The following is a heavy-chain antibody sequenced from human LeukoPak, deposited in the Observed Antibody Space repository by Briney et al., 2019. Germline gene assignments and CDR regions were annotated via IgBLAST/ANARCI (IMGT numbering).Heavy chain of an antibody. V-gene: IGHV1-69*05. J-gene: IGHJ6*03. CDR2: IIPIFGTA. Sequence: SVKVSRKASGGTFSSYAISWVRQAPGQGLEWMGGIIPIFGTANYAQKFQGRVTITTDESTSTAYMELSSLRSEDTAVYYCARGGAAAGRGTYYYYYMDVWGKGTTVTVSS. CDR1: GGTFSSYA. D-gene: IGHD6-13*01. CDR3: ARGGAAAGRGTYYYYYMDV.